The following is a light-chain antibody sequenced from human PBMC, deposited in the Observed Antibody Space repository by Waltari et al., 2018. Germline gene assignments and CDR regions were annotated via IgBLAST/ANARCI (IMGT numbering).Light chain of an antibody. J-gene: IGLJ3*02. V-gene: IGLV1-44*01. Sequence: QSVLTQPPSASGTPGQGVTISCSGSSPNIGRNTVSWYQQFPGTAPQPLMHPYNQRPSGVPDRFSGSKSGTAASLAISGLQFEDEAQYFCATWDDSLNGRVFGGGTKVTVL. CDR3: ATWDDSLNGRV. CDR1: SPNIGRNT. CDR2: PYN.